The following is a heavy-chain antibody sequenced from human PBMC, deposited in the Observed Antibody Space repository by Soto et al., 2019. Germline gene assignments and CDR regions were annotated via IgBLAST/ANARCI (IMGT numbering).Heavy chain of an antibody. CDR2: IYYSGST. CDR3: ARDAPDLTTPRRGDAFDI. CDR1: GGSISSGDHY. J-gene: IGHJ3*02. V-gene: IGHV4-30-4*01. Sequence: QVQLQESGPGLVKPSQTLSLTCTVSGGSISSGDHYWSWIRQPPGKGLEWIGYIYYSGSTYYNPSLKSRVTISVDTSKNQFSLKLSSVTAADTAVYYCARDAPDLTTPRRGDAFDIWGQGTMVTVSS. D-gene: IGHD4-17*01.